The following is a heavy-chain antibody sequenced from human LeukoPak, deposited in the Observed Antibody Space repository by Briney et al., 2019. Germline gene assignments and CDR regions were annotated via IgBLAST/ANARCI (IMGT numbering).Heavy chain of an antibody. Sequence: GGSLRPSCAASGFSFSSYAMSWVRQAPGKGLEWVSTISASGGTTHYADSVKGRFTMSRDNSKNTLYLQMNSLRAEDTAVYHCATHLYVTGQWYFALWGRGTLVTVSS. CDR2: ISASGGTT. J-gene: IGHJ2*01. CDR3: ATHLYVTGQWYFAL. D-gene: IGHD2/OR15-2a*01. CDR1: GFSFSSYA. V-gene: IGHV3-23*01.